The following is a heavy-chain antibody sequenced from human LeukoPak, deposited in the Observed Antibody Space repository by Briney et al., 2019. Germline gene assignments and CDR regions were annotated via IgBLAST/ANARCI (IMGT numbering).Heavy chain of an antibody. CDR2: ISERDET. D-gene: IGHD3-10*01. Sequence: PGGSRRLSCVVSGFTLANYAMTWVRQAPGKGLEWVSSISERDETNYAHSVKGRFTISRDKSMNTVYLQMNSLRPEDTALYFCAKRGVVIRGLLVIGFHQQAYYFDSWGQGILVTVSS. V-gene: IGHV3-23*01. CDR3: AKRGVVIRGLLVIGFHQQAYYFDS. J-gene: IGHJ4*02. CDR1: GFTLANYA.